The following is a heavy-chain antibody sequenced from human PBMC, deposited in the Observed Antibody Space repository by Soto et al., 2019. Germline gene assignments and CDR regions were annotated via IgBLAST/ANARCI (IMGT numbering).Heavy chain of an antibody. D-gene: IGHD3-10*01. J-gene: IGHJ4*02. V-gene: IGHV5-51*01. Sequence: GESLKISCQCSGDSCTSYWIVSVRQMPGKGLEWMGIIYPGDSDTRYSPSFQGQVTISADKSISTAYLQWSSLKASDTAMYYCARGSGSTDFDYWGQGTLVTVSS. CDR3: ARGSGSTDFDY. CDR2: IYPGDSDT. CDR1: GDSCTSYW.